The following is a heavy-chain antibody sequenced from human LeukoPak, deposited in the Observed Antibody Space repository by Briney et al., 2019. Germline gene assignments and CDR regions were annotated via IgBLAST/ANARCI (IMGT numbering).Heavy chain of an antibody. CDR2: ISRSSSTI. V-gene: IGHV3-48*03. Sequence: GGSLRLSCAASGFTFSDYEMNWVRQAPGKGLEWVSYISRSSSTIYYADSVKGRFTISRDNSKNTLYLQMNSLRAEDTAVYYCARGLRGYYYYMDVWGKGTTVTVSS. CDR1: GFTFSDYE. CDR3: ARGLRGYYYYMDV. J-gene: IGHJ6*03.